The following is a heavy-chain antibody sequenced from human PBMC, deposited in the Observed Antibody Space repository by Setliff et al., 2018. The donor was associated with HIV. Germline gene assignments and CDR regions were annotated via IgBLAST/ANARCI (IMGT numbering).Heavy chain of an antibody. D-gene: IGHD1-26*01. J-gene: IGHJ4*02. CDR3: AKDPNSGSYYRTTVGCYFDY. CDR1: GYTFTNYA. V-gene: IGHV7-4-1*02. Sequence: ASVKVSCKASGYTFTNYAINWVRQAPGQGLEWMGWINTDTGNPTYAQGFTGRFVFSLDTSVNTAYLHMNSLRAEDTAVYYCAKDPNSGSYYRTTVGCYFDYWGQGTLVTVSS. CDR2: INTDTGNP.